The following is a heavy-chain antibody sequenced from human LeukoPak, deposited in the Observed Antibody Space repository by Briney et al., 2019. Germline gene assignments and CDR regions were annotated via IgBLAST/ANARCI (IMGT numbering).Heavy chain of an antibody. CDR1: GGSFSGYY. J-gene: IGHJ3*02. CDR3: ASLEEGLSKHDAFDI. V-gene: IGHV4-34*01. Sequence: SETLSLTCAVYGGSFSGYYWSWIRQPPGKGLEWIGEINHSGSTNYNPSLKSRVTISVDTSKNQFSLKLSSVTAADTAVYYCASLEEGLSKHDAFDIWGQGTMGTVSS. D-gene: IGHD3-16*01. CDR2: INHSGST.